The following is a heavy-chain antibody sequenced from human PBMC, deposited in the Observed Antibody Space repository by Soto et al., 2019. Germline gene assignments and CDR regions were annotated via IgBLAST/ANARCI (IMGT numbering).Heavy chain of an antibody. CDR3: ARVRFGEWGYDMDV. CDR2: ISSTGSSI. D-gene: IGHD3-10*01. Sequence: VQLVESGGGLVKPGGSLRLSCAASGLTFSDSYLNWIRHAPGKGLEWLAYISSTGSSIFYAGSVKGRFTISRDNAKNSLYLQMNSLTAEERAMDYVARVRFGEWGYDMDVCGQGTTVTVSS. V-gene: IGHV3-11*01. J-gene: IGHJ6*01. CDR1: GLTFSDSY.